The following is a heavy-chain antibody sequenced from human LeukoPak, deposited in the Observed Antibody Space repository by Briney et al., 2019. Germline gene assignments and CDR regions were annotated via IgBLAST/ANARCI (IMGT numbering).Heavy chain of an antibody. J-gene: IGHJ4*02. CDR1: GYSIRSGYY. CDR2: IYHSGST. Sequence: SETLSLTCAVSGYSIRSGYYGGWIRQPPGKGLEWIGSIYHSGSTYYNPSLKSRVTISVDTSKNQFSLKLSSVTAADTAVYYCASRSSYFDYWGQGTLVTVSS. CDR3: ASRSSYFDY. V-gene: IGHV4-38-2*01.